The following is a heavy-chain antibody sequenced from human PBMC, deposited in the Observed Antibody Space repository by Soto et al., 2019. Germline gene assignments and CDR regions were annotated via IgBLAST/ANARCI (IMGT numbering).Heavy chain of an antibody. D-gene: IGHD2-15*01. J-gene: IGHJ4*01. Sequence: KESGPTLVKPTQTLTLTCTFSGFSLTSSGVGVGWIRQPPGKALEWLGIIYWDEDKRYSPSLKSRLTITKDTSKNQVVLKMTYMAPVDTATYYCGHSGGYRIIDYWGQGILVTVSS. CDR3: GHSGGYRIIDY. CDR2: IYWDEDK. V-gene: IGHV2-5*02. CDR1: GFSLTSSGVG.